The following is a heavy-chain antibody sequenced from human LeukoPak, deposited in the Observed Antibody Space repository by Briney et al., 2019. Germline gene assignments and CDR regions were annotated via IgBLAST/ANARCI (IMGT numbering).Heavy chain of an antibody. CDR1: GGSFSGYY. CDR2: INHSGST. D-gene: IGHD4-17*01. J-gene: IGHJ6*03. Sequence: PSETLSLTCAVYGGSFSGYYWSWIRQPPGKGLEWIGEINHSGSTNYNPSLKSRVTISVDTSKNQFSLKLSSVTAADTAVYYCARDQYGDKAYYYYYYMDVWGKGTTVTVFS. V-gene: IGHV4-34*01. CDR3: ARDQYGDKAYYYYYYMDV.